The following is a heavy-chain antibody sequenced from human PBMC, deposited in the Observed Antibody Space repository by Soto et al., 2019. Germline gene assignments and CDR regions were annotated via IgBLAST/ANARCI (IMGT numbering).Heavy chain of an antibody. CDR1: GFTVSSNY. CDR3: ASMGIAASGDY. J-gene: IGHJ4*02. Sequence: PGGSLRLSCAASGFTVSSNYMSWVRQAPGKGLEWVSVIYSGGSTYYADSVKGRFTISRDNSKNTLYLQMNSLRAEDTAVYYCASMGIAASGDYWGQGTLVTVSS. D-gene: IGHD6-13*01. CDR2: IYSGGST. V-gene: IGHV3-53*01.